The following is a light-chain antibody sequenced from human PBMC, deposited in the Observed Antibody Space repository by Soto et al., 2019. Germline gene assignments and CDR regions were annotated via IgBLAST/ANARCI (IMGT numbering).Light chain of an antibody. CDR3: QQRSNWPLT. Sequence: EIVLTQSPATLSLSPGERATLSCRASQSISSHLAWYQQKPGQAPRLLIYDASNRATGIPARFSGSGSGTDFTLTVSSLEPEDFAVYYCQQRSNWPLTFGGGTKVDI. V-gene: IGKV3-11*01. J-gene: IGKJ4*01. CDR2: DAS. CDR1: QSISSH.